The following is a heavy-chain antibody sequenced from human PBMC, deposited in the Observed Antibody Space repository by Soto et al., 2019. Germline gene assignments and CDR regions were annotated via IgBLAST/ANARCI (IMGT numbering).Heavy chain of an antibody. CDR3: ARGYGAAFDI. D-gene: IGHD4-17*01. CDR1: GGSITSGAHS. Sequence: SETLSLTCAVSGGSITSGAHSWSWIRQPPGKGLEWIGYIFHSGSTYFNPSLERRVTISMDRSKNSFSLKLTSVTAADTAVYYCARGYGAAFDIWGQGTMVTVSS. V-gene: IGHV4-30-2*01. J-gene: IGHJ3*02. CDR2: IFHSGST.